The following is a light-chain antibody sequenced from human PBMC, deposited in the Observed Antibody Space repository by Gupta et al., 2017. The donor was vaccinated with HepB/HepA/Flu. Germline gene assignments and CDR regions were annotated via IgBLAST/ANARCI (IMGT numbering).Light chain of an antibody. V-gene: IGLV2-14*01. CDR1: SSDVGGDHS. J-gene: IGLJ3*02. CDR3: SSYTSSSTWV. Sequence: QSSLTQPASVSGSPGQSIPIPCPGTSSDVGGDHSVSCYQQHPGKTPNLMISDVSNRPAGVANRFSASKSGNTASLTISGRQEEDEADYYYSSYTSSSTWVFGGGTKLTVL. CDR2: DVS.